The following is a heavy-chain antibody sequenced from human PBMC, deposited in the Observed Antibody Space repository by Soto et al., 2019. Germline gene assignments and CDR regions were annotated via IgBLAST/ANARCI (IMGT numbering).Heavy chain of an antibody. J-gene: IGHJ4*02. V-gene: IGHV3-21*06. CDR2: ISSTTNYI. CDR1: GFTFTRYS. CDR3: ARESEDLTSNFDY. Sequence: GFLILSFGASGFTFTRYSMNWVRQAPGKGLEWVSSISSTTNYIYYGDSMKGRFTISRDNAKNSLYLEMNSLRAEDTAVYYCARESEDLTSNFDYWGQGTPVTVSS.